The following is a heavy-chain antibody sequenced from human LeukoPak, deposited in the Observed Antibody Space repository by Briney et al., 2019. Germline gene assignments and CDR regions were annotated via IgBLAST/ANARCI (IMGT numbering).Heavy chain of an antibody. V-gene: IGHV3-7*01. CDR2: IHQDGNEK. J-gene: IGHJ4*02. CDR1: GFTFSTYW. CDR3: ARILTYSYGLDY. D-gene: IGHD5-18*01. Sequence: PGGSLRLSCAASGFTFSTYWMSWVRQAPGKGLEWVANIHQDGNEKYYVDSVKGRFTISRDNAKNSLYLQMNSLRAEDTAVYYCARILTYSYGLDYWGQGILVTVSS.